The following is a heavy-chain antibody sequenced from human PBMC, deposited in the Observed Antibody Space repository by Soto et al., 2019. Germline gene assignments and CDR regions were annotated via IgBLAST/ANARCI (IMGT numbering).Heavy chain of an antibody. Sequence: PGGSLRLSCSASGFTFSSYEMNWVRQPPGTGLDWASYISSSGSTIYYADSVTGRFTISRDNAKNSLYLQMNSLRAEDTAVYYCARSWIHSYALSMDVWGQGTTVTVSS. J-gene: IGHJ6*02. D-gene: IGHD5-18*01. CDR1: GFTFSSYE. V-gene: IGHV3-48*03. CDR2: ISSSGSTI. CDR3: ARSWIHSYALSMDV.